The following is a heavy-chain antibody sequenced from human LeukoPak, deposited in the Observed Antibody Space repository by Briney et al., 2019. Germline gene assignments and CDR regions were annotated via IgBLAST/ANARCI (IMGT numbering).Heavy chain of an antibody. V-gene: IGHV1-46*01. D-gene: IGHD2-15*01. J-gene: IGHJ4*02. CDR3: AREDVVPVVVAATLKPGGFDY. Sequence: ASVKVSCKVSGYTLTELSMHWVRQAPGQGLEWMGMINPSGGSTSYAQKFQGRVTMTRDTSTSTVYMELSSLRSEDTAVYYCAREDVVPVVVAATLKPGGFDYWGQGTLVTVSS. CDR2: INPSGGST. CDR1: GYTLTELS.